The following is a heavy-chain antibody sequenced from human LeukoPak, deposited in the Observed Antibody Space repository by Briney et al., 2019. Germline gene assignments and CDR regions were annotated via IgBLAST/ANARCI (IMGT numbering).Heavy chain of an antibody. D-gene: IGHD6-6*01. CDR3: ARKLAARPSAWFDP. CDR2: INHSGST. J-gene: IGHJ5*02. V-gene: IGHV4-34*01. Sequence: SSETLSLTCAVYGGSFSGYYWSWIRQPPGKGLEWIGEINHSGSTNYNPSLKSRVTISVDTSKNQFSLKLSSVTAADTAVYYCARKLAARPSAWFDPWGQGTLVTVSS. CDR1: GGSFSGYY.